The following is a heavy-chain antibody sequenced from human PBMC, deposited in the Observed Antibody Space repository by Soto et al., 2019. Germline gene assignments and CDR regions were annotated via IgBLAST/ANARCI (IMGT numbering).Heavy chain of an antibody. Sequence: GGSLRLFCAASGFTFSSYDMHWVRQATGKGLEWVSAIGTAGDTYYPGSVKGRFTISRENAKNSLYLQMNSLRAGDTAVYYCARGSGRGHFDYWGQGTLVTVSS. D-gene: IGHD3-3*01. CDR1: GFTFSSYD. J-gene: IGHJ4*02. V-gene: IGHV3-13*01. CDR2: IGTAGDT. CDR3: ARGSGRGHFDY.